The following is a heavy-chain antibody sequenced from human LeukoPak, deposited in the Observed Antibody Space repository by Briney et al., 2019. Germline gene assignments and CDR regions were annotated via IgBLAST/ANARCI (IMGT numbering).Heavy chain of an antibody. CDR1: GFTFDDYA. CDR2: IKQDGSEK. J-gene: IGHJ1*01. V-gene: IGHV3-7*01. Sequence: GRSLRLSCAASGFTFDDYAMHWVRQAPGKGLEWVANIKQDGSEKYYVDSVKGRFTISRDNAKNSLYLQMNSLTAEDTAVYYCARGSWYTSSSLGYFHNWGQGTLVTVSS. CDR3: ARGSWYTSSSLGYFHN. D-gene: IGHD6-13*01.